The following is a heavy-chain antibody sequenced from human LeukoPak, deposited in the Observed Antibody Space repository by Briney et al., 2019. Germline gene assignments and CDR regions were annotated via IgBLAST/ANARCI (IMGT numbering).Heavy chain of an antibody. D-gene: IGHD3-3*01. J-gene: IGHJ4*02. CDR1: GFTFSSYG. CDR3: QAYDFWSPPFDY. Sequence: GRSLRLSCAASGFTFSSYGMHWVRQAPGKGLEWVAVISYDGSNKYYADSVKGRFTISRDNSKNTLYLQMNSLRAEDTAVYYCQAYDFWSPPFDYWGQGTLVTVSS. CDR2: ISYDGSNK. V-gene: IGHV3-30*03.